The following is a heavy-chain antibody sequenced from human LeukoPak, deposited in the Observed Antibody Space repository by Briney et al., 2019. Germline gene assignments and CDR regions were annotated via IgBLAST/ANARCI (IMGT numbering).Heavy chain of an antibody. J-gene: IGHJ4*02. CDR1: GGTFSSYA. D-gene: IGHD2-15*01. CDR3: ARGLGYCSGGSCSHLDH. V-gene: IGHV1-69*01. CDR2: IIPIFGTA. Sequence: SVKVSCKASGGTFSSYAISWVRQAPGQGLEWMGGIIPIFGTANYAQKFQGRVTITADESTSTAYMELSSLRSEDTAVYYCARGLGYCSGGSCSHLDHWGQGTLVTVSS.